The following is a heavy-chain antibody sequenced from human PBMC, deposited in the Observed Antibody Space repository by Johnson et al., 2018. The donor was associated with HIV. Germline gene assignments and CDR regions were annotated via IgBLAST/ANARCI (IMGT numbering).Heavy chain of an antibody. J-gene: IGHJ3*02. D-gene: IGHD3-22*01. Sequence: QVQLVESGGGVVQPGRSLRLSCAASGFTFSTYGMHWVRQAPGKGLEWVAVMWYDGSNKYYADSVKGRFTISRDNSKNTLYLQMNSLRAEDTAVYYCARDRPIAPFDIWGQGTMVTVSS. CDR3: ARDRPIAPFDI. CDR1: GFTFSTYG. V-gene: IGHV3-33*01. CDR2: MWYDGSNK.